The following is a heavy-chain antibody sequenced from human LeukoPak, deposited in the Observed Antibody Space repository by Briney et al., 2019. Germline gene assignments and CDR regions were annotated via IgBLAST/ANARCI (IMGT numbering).Heavy chain of an antibody. D-gene: IGHD3-9*01. CDR3: ARHRDDILTGYPHFDY. Sequence: SETLSLTCTVPGGSISSSSYYWGWIRQPPGKGLKWIGSIYYSGSTYYNPSLKSRVTISVDTSKNQFSLKLSSVTAADTAVYYCARHRDDILTGYPHFDYWGQGTLVTVSS. V-gene: IGHV4-39*01. CDR2: IYYSGST. J-gene: IGHJ4*02. CDR1: GGSISSSSYY.